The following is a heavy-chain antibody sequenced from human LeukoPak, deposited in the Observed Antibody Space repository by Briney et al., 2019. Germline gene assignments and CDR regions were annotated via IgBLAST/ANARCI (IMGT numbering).Heavy chain of an antibody. J-gene: IGHJ5*02. D-gene: IGHD3-10*01. V-gene: IGHV4-4*07. CDR2: IYTSGST. CDR3: ARDMPLTYYYGSGSRGNWFDP. CDR1: GDSISNYY. Sequence: PSETLSLTCTVSGDSISNYYWSWIRQPAGKGLEWIGRIYTSGSTNYNPSLKSRVTMSVDTSKNQFSLKLSSVTAADTAVYYCARDMPLTYYYGSGSRGNWFDPWGQGTLVTVSS.